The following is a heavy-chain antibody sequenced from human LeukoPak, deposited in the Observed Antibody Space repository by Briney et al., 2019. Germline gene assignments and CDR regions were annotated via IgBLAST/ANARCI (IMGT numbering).Heavy chain of an antibody. CDR3: TRALGSDY. CDR1: GYTLTDYY. Sequence: ASLYASCTPSGYTLTDYYINSVRQAPGQGLECMERSNPNSGGKNYAQKFQGRVTMIMDTSISTAYVAETPVRYYGTAMFHCTRALGSDYWGQGTLVTVSS. CDR2: SNPNSGGK. J-gene: IGHJ4*02. D-gene: IGHD1-26*01. V-gene: IGHV1-2*02.